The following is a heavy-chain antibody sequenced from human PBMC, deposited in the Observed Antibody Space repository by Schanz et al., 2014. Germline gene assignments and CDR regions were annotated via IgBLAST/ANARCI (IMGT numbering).Heavy chain of an antibody. CDR1: GFSFSSYA. CDR2: MNESHSTI. CDR3: VSQTGSPNY. D-gene: IGHD6-13*01. Sequence: EVQLLESGGGLVEPGGSLRLSCAASGFSFSSYAMGWVRQARGKGLEWVSAMNESHSTIYYADSVRGRFTISRDNAKRSLFLQMNSLRVEDTAVYFCVSQTGSPNYWGQGTLXTVSS. J-gene: IGHJ4*02. V-gene: IGHV3-23*01.